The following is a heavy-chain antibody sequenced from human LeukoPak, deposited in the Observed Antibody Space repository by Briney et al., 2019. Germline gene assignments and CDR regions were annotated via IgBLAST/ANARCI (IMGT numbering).Heavy chain of an antibody. CDR1: GGSIXSXX. D-gene: IGHD1-26*01. CDR3: ARGKLRGSYSRQPSFDP. J-gene: IGHJ5*02. Sequence: XSGGSIXSXXXXXXRXPXGXGXXXXXXXXXSGSTNYNPSLKSRVTISVDTSKNQFSLKLSSVTAADTAVYYCARGKLRGSYSRQPSFDPWGQGTLVTVSS. V-gene: IGHV4-4*09. CDR2: XXXSGST.